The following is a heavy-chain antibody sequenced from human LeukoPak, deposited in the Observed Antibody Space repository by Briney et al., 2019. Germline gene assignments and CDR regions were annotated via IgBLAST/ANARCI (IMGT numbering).Heavy chain of an antibody. CDR2: ISAYNGNT. Sequence: GASVKVTCKASGYTFTSYGISWVRQAPGQGLEWMGWISAYNGNTNYAQKLQGRLTIPPDTSPSTAYMELRSLRSDDTAVYYCARVTWLQPPGYWGQGTLVTVSS. V-gene: IGHV1-18*01. D-gene: IGHD5-24*01. J-gene: IGHJ4*02. CDR3: ARVTWLQPPGY. CDR1: GYTFTSYG.